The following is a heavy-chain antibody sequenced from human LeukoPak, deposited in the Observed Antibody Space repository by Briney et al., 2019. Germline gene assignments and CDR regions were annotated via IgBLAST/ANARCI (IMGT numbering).Heavy chain of an antibody. J-gene: IGHJ4*02. CDR3: AGAGDDFWSAYHFDY. V-gene: IGHV3-7*01. CDR1: GFTFSGYW. D-gene: IGHD3-3*01. Sequence: GSLRLSCAASGFTFSGYWMNWVRQAPGKGLEWVANIKQDGSEKHYVDSVKGRFTISRDNAKNSVYLQMNSLRAEDTAVYYCAGAGDDFWSAYHFDYWGQGTLVTVSS. CDR2: IKQDGSEK.